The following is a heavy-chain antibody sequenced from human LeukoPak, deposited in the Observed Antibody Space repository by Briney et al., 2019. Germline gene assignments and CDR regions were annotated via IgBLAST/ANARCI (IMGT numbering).Heavy chain of an antibody. D-gene: IGHD3-22*01. CDR2: INDGNDNS. Sequence: GASVKVSCKASVYTFTSYAMHWVRQAPGQRLEWMGWINDGNDNSTYTQKVQDRVTFTRDTSASSAYMDLSSLRSEGMAVYYCARVSRVWQGYLDHWGEGTPVTVYS. V-gene: IGHV1-3*01. CDR1: VYTFTSYA. J-gene: IGHJ4*02. CDR3: ARVSRVWQGYLDH.